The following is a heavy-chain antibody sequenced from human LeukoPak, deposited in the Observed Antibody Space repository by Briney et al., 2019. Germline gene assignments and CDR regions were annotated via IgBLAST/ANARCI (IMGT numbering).Heavy chain of an antibody. CDR3: AKINNVDDF. Sequence: GGSLRLSCAASGFTFSIFGIHWVRQAPGKGLEWVAAISPDGNREYYTESVKGRFTVSRDNSNNMIYLQINSLRGDDSAVYYRAKINNVDDFWGQGTLVTVSS. CDR1: GFTFSIFG. D-gene: IGHD1/OR15-1a*01. J-gene: IGHJ4*02. CDR2: ISPDGNRE. V-gene: IGHV3-30*18.